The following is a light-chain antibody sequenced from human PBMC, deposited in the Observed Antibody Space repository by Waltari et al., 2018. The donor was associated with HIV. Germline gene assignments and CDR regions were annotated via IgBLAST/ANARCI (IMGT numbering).Light chain of an antibody. V-gene: IGKV4-1*01. CDR3: HQYYTTPYT. Sequence: DIVMTQSPDSLAVSLGERATMNCKSSQSILSSSNNRKYLAWYQQKPGQPPKLLIYWASSRDSGVPDRFIGRGSVTDFSLTISSLQAEDVAVYFCHQYYTTPYTFGQGTKLEIK. CDR2: WAS. CDR1: QSILSSSNNRKY. J-gene: IGKJ2*01.